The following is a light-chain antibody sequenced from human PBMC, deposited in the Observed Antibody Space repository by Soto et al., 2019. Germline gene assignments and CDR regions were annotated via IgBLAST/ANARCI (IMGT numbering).Light chain of an antibody. V-gene: IGLV7-46*01. Sequence: QAVVTQEPSLTVSPGGTVTLTCGSSTGAVTSGHYPYWFQQKPGQGPRTLIYDTSNKHSWTPARFSGSLLGGKAALTLSGAQPEDEAEYYCLLSYSGALYVFGTGTKLTVL. J-gene: IGLJ1*01. CDR3: LLSYSGALYV. CDR2: DTS. CDR1: TGAVTSGHY.